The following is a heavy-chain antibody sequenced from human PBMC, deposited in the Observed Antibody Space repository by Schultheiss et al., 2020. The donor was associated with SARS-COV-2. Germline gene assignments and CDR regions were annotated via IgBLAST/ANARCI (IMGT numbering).Heavy chain of an antibody. CDR1: GFTFSSYG. V-gene: IGHV3-23*01. J-gene: IGHJ4*02. CDR2: ISGSGGST. Sequence: GGSLRLSCAASGFTFSSYGMHWVRQASGKGLEWVSAISGSGGSTYYADSVKGRFTISRDNSKNTLYLQMNSLRAEDTAVYYCARESPRSSRNFDYWGQGTLVTVSS. D-gene: IGHD1-26*01. CDR3: ARESPRSSRNFDY.